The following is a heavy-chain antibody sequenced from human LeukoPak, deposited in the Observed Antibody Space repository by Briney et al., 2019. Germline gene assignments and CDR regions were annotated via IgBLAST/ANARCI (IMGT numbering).Heavy chain of an antibody. D-gene: IGHD2-2*01. Sequence: GGSLRLSCEASGFTFSRYAMNWVRQAPGKGLEWVSVISGSGGSRYYADSVKGRFTISRDNSKNTLYLQMNSLRAEDTAVYYCAKAEVPAATYYYYGMDVWGQGTTVTVSS. V-gene: IGHV3-23*01. CDR1: GFTFSRYA. CDR3: AKAEVPAATYYYYGMDV. J-gene: IGHJ6*02. CDR2: ISGSGGSR.